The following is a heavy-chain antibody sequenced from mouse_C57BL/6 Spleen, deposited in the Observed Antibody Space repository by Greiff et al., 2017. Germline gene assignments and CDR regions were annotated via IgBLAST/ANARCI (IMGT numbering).Heavy chain of an antibody. V-gene: IGHV5-6*01. J-gene: IGHJ2*01. CDR1: GFTFSSYG. CDR3: AQTGTTGYFDY. Sequence: EVNLVESGGDLVKPGGSLKLSCAASGFTFSSYGMSWVRQTPDKRLEWVATISSGGSYTYYPDSVKGRFTISRDNAKNTLYLQMSSLKSEDTAMYYCAQTGTTGYFDYWGQGTTLTVSS. D-gene: IGHD1-1*01. CDR2: ISSGGSYT.